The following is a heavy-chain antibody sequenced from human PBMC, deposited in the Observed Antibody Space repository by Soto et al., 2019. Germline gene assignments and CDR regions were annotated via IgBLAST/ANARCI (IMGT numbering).Heavy chain of an antibody. CDR3: TRAITYSGPSTGFDY. CDR2: TFYRSQWYN. CDR1: GDSVSSNSAA. Sequence: SQTLSLTCAISGDSVSSNSAAWNWIRQSPSRGLEWLGRTFYRSQWYNDYAVSVKSRITINPDTSKNQFSLQLNSVTPEDTAVYYCTRAITYSGPSTGFDYWGKGTLVTVSS. V-gene: IGHV6-1*01. J-gene: IGHJ4*02. D-gene: IGHD6-13*01.